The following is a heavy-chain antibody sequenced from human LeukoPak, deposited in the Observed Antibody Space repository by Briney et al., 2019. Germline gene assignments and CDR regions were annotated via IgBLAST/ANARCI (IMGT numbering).Heavy chain of an antibody. J-gene: IGHJ1*01. D-gene: IGHD2-15*01. Sequence: GGSLRLSCAASGLSFNATWMTWLRQAPGKGLECVANIKPDGSERYYLDSVKGRFTVSRDNAKTSLYRQMNSLRVEDTATYYFASALNHHSGGWGQGTLVTVSS. CDR1: GLSFNATW. V-gene: IGHV3-7*03. CDR3: ASALNHHSGG. CDR2: IKPDGSER.